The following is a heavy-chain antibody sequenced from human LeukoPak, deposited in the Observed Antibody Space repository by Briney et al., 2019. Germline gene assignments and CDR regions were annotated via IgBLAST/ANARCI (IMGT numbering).Heavy chain of an antibody. J-gene: IGHJ6*02. CDR3: ASFSVGPIAAAGPPPYHFYGIDV. CDR1: GFTFSSYS. V-gene: IGHV3-21*01. D-gene: IGHD6-13*01. CDR2: ISSSSSYI. Sequence: PGGSLRLSCAASGFTFSSYSMNWVRQAPGKGLEWVSSISSSSSYIYYADSVKGRFTISRDNAKNSLYLQMNSPRGEDKAVFYCASFSVGPIAAAGPPPYHFYGIDVWGQGTTVTVSS.